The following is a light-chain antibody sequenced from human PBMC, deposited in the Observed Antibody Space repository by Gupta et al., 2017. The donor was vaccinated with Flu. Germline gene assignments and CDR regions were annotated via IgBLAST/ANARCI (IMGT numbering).Light chain of an antibody. V-gene: IGKV2-30*01. CDR1: QGRGDRDGNNY. CDR2: KVS. CDR3: MQGEHWPWA. J-gene: IGKJ1*01. Sequence: VTIGQTAYISCSSSQGRGDRDGNNYLHWFQQRPGQAPRRLIYKVSYRDCGVPDRFSGSGSGTDFTLKISRGEAEDVGIYFCMQGEHWPWAFGQGTTVEIK.